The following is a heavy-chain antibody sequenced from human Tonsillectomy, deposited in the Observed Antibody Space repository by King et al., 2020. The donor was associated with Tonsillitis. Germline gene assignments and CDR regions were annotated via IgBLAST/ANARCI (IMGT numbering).Heavy chain of an antibody. Sequence: QVQLVESGGGVVQPGRSLRLSCAASGFTFSTYAMHWVRQAPGKGLEWVGFISSDGSTKYYADSVKGRIGISRDNSRNTLYLQMNSLRVEDTAVYYCATIDKRGWLVDDWGQGTLVTVSS. CDR1: GFTFSTYA. CDR3: ATIDKRGWLVDD. D-gene: IGHD6-19*01. J-gene: IGHJ4*02. CDR2: ISSDGSTK. V-gene: IGHV3-30*09.